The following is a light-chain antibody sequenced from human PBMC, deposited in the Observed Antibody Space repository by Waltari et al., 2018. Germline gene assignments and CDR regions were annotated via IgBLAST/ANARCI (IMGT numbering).Light chain of an antibody. Sequence: ELVLTQSPAPLSLSPGERATLACRASQSVSSYLAWYQQKPGQAPRLLIYDASNRATGIPARFSGSGSGTDFTLTISSLEPEDFAVYYCQQRSNSFTFGPGTKVDIK. CDR3: QQRSNSFT. CDR1: QSVSSY. CDR2: DAS. J-gene: IGKJ3*01. V-gene: IGKV3-11*01.